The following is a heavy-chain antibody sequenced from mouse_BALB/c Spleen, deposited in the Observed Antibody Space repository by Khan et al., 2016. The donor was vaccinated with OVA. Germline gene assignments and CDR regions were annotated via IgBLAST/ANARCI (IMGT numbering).Heavy chain of an antibody. CDR3: ARWYYRYGGCWFAY. D-gene: IGHD2-14*01. V-gene: IGHV1-18*01. CDR2: VNPNNGGT. Sequence: VRLQQSGPELVKPGASVKIPCKASGYTFTDYNMDWVKQSHGKSLEWIGDVNPNNGGTIYNQKFKGKATLTVDKSSSTAYMELRSLTSEDTAVYYCARWYYRYGGCWFAYWGQGTLVTVSA. CDR1: GYTFTDYN. J-gene: IGHJ3*01.